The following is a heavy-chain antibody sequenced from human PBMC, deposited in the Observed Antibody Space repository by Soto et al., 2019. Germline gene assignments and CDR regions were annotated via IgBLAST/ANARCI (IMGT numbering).Heavy chain of an antibody. J-gene: IGHJ6*02. V-gene: IGHV1-46*01. Sequence: QVQLVQSGAEVKKPGASVKVSCKASGYTFTSYYMHWVRQAPGQGLEWMGIINLMGGSTRYAQKSQGRVPMTRDTSTSTVYMELSSLRSEDTAVYYCGRQARYCTNGVCSAYGMDVWGQGTTVTVSS. D-gene: IGHD2-8*01. CDR1: GYTFTSYY. CDR3: GRQARYCTNGVCSAYGMDV. CDR2: INLMGGST.